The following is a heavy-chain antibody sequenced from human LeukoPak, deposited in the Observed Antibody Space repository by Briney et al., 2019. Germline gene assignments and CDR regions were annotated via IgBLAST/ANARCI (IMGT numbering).Heavy chain of an antibody. J-gene: IGHJ4*02. D-gene: IGHD1-26*01. CDR1: GGSIRSYY. Sequence: SETLSLTCTVSGGSIRSYYWSWIRQPPGKGLEWIGYIYNSGSTTYNPSLKSRVTISVDTSKNQFSLKLTSVTAADTAVYYCARDRELGYWGQGTLVTVSS. V-gene: IGHV4-59*01. CDR3: ARDRELGY. CDR2: IYNSGST.